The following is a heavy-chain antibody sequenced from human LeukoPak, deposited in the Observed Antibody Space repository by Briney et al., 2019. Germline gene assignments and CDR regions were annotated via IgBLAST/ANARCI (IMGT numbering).Heavy chain of an antibody. CDR3: ARRYEEKAGIFDL. J-gene: IGHJ3*01. Sequence: PGGSLRLSCAASGFTFSDYWMHWVRQAPGKGPVWLSRIKSDGSIINYADSVKGRFTISRDNAKNTLYLQMNSLRAEDTAVYYCARRYEEKAGIFDLWGQGTMVIVSS. CDR1: GFTFSDYW. D-gene: IGHD2-2*01. V-gene: IGHV3-74*01. CDR2: IKSDGSII.